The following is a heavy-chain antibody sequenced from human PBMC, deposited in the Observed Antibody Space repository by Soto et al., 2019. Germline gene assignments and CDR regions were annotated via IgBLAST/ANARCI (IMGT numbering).Heavy chain of an antibody. V-gene: IGHV2-5*01. Sequence: QITLKESGPTQVKPTQTLTLTCSFSGFSLNTDGEGVGWVRQPTGEALEWLALIYWYDDESYSPSLKTRLTIAQNPSKNQVVLIMTNMDPVATATYYCAHSRKLITGDAQVGHVDYWGQGTLVTVSS. CDR1: GFSLNTDGEG. J-gene: IGHJ4*02. CDR3: AHSRKLITGDAQVGHVDY. D-gene: IGHD7-27*01. CDR2: IYWYDDE.